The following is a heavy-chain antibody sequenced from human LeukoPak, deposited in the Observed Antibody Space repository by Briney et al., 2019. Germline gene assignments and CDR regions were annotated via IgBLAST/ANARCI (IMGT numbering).Heavy chain of an antibody. V-gene: IGHV4-59*08. Sequence: SETLSLTCTISGASISSYYWSWIRQPPGWGLEWIGYISYSGSTNYNPSLKSRVTISADPSKNQVSLTLSSVTAADTAVYYCARHPELYFLDYWGQGTLVTVSS. CDR2: ISYSGST. CDR3: ARHPELYFLDY. CDR1: GASISSYY. J-gene: IGHJ4*02. D-gene: IGHD2-8*01.